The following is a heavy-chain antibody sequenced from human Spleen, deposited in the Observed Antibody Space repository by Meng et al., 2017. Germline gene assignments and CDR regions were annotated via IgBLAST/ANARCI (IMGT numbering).Heavy chain of an antibody. D-gene: IGHD3-22*01. V-gene: IGHV1-3*01. CDR1: GYIFTDYA. J-gene: IGHJ4*02. CDR3: ARASNYYESSGFSDY. CDR2: INAGNGNT. Sequence: QVHLVQSGAEVKKPGASVKVSCQASGYIFTDYAMYWVRQAPGQRLEWMGWINAGNGNTKYSQKFQARVSITRDTSATTAYMELRRLRSEDTGVYYCARASNYYESSGFSDYWGQGTLVTVSS.